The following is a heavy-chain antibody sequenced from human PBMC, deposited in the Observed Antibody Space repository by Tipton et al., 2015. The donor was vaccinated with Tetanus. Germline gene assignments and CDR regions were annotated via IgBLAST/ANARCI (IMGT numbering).Heavy chain of an antibody. J-gene: IGHJ4*02. CDR1: GGSFSGYY. CDR2: INHSGST. V-gene: IGHV4-34*01. D-gene: IGHD5-12*01. CDR3: ARGEIVATGTYYFDY. Sequence: LRLSCAVYGGSFSGYYWSWIRQPPGKGLEWIGEINHSGSTNYNPSLKSRVTISVDTSKNQFSLKLSSVTAADTAVYYCARGEIVATGTYYFDYWGQGTLVTVSS.